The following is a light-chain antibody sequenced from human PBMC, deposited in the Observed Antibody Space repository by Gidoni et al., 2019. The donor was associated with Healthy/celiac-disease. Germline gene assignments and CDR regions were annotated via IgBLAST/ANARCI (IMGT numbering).Light chain of an antibody. CDR3: QSYDSSTVV. J-gene: IGLJ2*01. CDR2: EDN. V-gene: IGLV6-57*03. CDR1: SGSIASNY. Sequence: NFMLTQPHSVSESPGKTVTISCTRSSGSIASNYVQWYQQRPGSAPTTVIYEDNQRPSGVPDRFSGSIDSFSNSASLTISGLKTEDEADYYCQSYDSSTVVFGGGTKLTVL.